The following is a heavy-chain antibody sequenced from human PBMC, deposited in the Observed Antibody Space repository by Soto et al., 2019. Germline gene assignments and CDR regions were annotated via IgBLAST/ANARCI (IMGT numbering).Heavy chain of an antibody. Sequence: QVHLVQSGAEVKKPGASVKVSCKASGDTFTSYGISWVRQAPGQGLEWMGWITPLQGDTQHSQKFQGRVTVTTDRSTITAFCEMKCITSDVTAVYCCTKDAFARREYVQDWGQGTLVTVSS. J-gene: IGHJ1*01. CDR2: ITPLQGDT. CDR3: TKDAFARREYVQD. V-gene: IGHV1-18*01. CDR1: GDTFTSYG.